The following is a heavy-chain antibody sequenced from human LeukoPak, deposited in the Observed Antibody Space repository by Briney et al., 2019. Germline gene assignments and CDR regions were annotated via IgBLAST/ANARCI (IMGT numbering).Heavy chain of an antibody. CDR2: ISHDGSNK. Sequence: LSLTCSVSGGSISGSRTWGWVRQAPGKGLEWVAVISHDGSNKFYADSVKGRFTISRDNSKNTLYLQMNSLRAEDTAVYYCARDGGVRGAYYFDYWGQGTLVTVSS. J-gene: IGHJ4*02. CDR3: ARDGGVRGAYYFDY. CDR1: GGSISGSRT. V-gene: IGHV3-30*04. D-gene: IGHD3-10*01.